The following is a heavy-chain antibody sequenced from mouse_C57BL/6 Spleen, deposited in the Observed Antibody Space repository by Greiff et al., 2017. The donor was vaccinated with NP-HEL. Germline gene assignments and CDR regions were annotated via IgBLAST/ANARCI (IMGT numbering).Heavy chain of an antibody. Sequence: QLQQSGPELVKPGASVKISCKASGYSFTGYYMNWVKQSPEKSLEWIGEINPSTGGTTYNQKFKAKATLTVDKSSSTAYMQLKSLTSEDSAVYYCARGTNYGYYAMDYWGQGTSVTVSS. V-gene: IGHV1-42*01. CDR1: GYSFTGYY. J-gene: IGHJ4*01. CDR3: ARGTNYGYYAMDY. D-gene: IGHD1-3*01. CDR2: INPSTGGT.